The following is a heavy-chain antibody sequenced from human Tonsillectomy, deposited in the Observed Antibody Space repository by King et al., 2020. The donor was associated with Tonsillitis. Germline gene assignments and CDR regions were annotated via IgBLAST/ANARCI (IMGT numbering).Heavy chain of an antibody. V-gene: IGHV1-18*04. J-gene: IGHJ4*02. CDR3: AREYRDSFDY. Sequence: QLVQSGAEVKKPGASVKVSCKTSGYTFTSYGITRVRQAPGQGLEWMAWISPHNGNTNYAQKLQGRVTMTTDTSTSTAYMELRSLRSDDTAVYYCAREYRDSFDYWGQGTLVTVSS. CDR1: GYTFTSYG. D-gene: IGHD2-2*01. CDR2: ISPHNGNT.